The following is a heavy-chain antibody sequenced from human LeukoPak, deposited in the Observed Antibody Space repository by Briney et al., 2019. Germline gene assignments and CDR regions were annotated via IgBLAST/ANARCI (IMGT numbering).Heavy chain of an antibody. Sequence: PSETLSLTCTVSGGSISSSSYYWGWIRQPPGKGLEWIGSIYYSGSTYYNPSLKSRVTISVDTSKNQFSLKLSSVTAADTAVYYCARGPSGYSYGRATRPFDYWGQGTLVTVSS. CDR3: ARGPSGYSYGRATRPFDY. CDR2: IYYSGST. D-gene: IGHD5-18*01. J-gene: IGHJ4*02. CDR1: GGSISSSSYY. V-gene: IGHV4-39*07.